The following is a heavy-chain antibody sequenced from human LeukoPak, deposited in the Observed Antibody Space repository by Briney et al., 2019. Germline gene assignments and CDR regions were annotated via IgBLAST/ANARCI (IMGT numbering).Heavy chain of an antibody. CDR3: ARFMTTVFPWFDP. D-gene: IGHD4-17*01. J-gene: IGHJ5*02. Sequence: SETLSLTGTVSGGSISSYYWSWIRQPPGKGLEWIGYIYYSESTNYNPSLKSRVTISVDTSKNQFSLKLSSVTAADTAVYYCARFMTTVFPWFDPWGQGPVVPVSS. CDR1: GGSISSYY. CDR2: IYYSEST. V-gene: IGHV4-59*08.